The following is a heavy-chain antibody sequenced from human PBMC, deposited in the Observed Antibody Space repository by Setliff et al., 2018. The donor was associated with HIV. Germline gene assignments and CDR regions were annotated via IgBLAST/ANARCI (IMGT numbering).Heavy chain of an antibody. J-gene: IGHJ3*02. V-gene: IGHV4-39*07. CDR3: ARSPFHRYYYDSSGAFDI. CDR1: GGSISNSRYY. Sequence: NPSETLSLTCTVSGGSISNSRYYWSWIRQPPGKGLEWIGSIYYSGSTNYNPSLKSRVTISVDTSKNQFSLKLSSVTAADTAVYYCARSPFHRYYYDSSGAFDIWGQGTMVTVSS. D-gene: IGHD3-22*01. CDR2: IYYSGST.